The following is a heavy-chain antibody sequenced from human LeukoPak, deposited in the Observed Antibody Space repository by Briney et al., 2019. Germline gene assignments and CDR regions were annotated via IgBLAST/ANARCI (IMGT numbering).Heavy chain of an antibody. J-gene: IGHJ4*02. CDR2: IKQDGSEK. D-gene: IGHD3-22*01. V-gene: IGHV3-7*01. CDR3: ARDSASPGNYYDSSGHDY. CDR1: GFTFSSYW. Sequence: PGGSLRLSCAASGFTFSSYWMSWVRQAPGKGLEWVANIKQDGSEKYYVDSVKGRFTISRDNAKNSLYLQMNSLRAEDTAVYYCARDSASPGNYYDSSGHDYWGQGTLVTVSS.